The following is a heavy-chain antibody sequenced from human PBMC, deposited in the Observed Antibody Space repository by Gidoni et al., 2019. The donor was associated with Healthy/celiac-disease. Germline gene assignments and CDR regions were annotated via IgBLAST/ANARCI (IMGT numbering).Heavy chain of an antibody. D-gene: IGHD6-6*01. Sequence: QVQLVQSGAEVKKPGSSVKVACKVSGGTFSSHAIRWLRQAPGQGLEWMGGIIPIFGTANYAQKFQGRVTITADESTSTAYMELSSLRSEDTAVYYCARENIAARPRLMGWFDPWGQGTLVTVSS. CDR2: IIPIFGTA. V-gene: IGHV1-69*01. J-gene: IGHJ5*02. CDR3: ARENIAARPRLMGWFDP. CDR1: GGTFSSHA.